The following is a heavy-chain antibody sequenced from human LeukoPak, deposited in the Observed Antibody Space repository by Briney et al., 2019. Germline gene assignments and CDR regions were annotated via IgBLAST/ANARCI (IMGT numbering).Heavy chain of an antibody. V-gene: IGHV3-33*01. D-gene: IGHD3-22*01. CDR2: IWYDGSNK. CDR1: GFTFSIYG. Sequence: AGGSLRLSCAASGFTFSIYGMHWVRQAPGKGLEWVAVIWYDGSNKYYADSVKGRFTISRDNSKNTLYLQMNSLRAEDTAVYYCARGAGSYYYDSSGYYADYDYWGQGTLVTVSS. J-gene: IGHJ4*02. CDR3: ARGAGSYYYDSSGYYADYDY.